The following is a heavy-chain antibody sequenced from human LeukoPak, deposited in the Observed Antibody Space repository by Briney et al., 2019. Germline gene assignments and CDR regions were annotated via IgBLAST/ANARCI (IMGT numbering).Heavy chain of an antibody. J-gene: IGHJ4*02. V-gene: IGHV1-69*04. Sequence: ASVKVSCKASGGTFSSYAISWVRQAPGQGLEWMGRIIPILGIANYAQKFRGRVTITADKSTSTAYMELSSLRSEDTAVYYCATKGGSYCSGGSCYDYWGQGTLVTVSS. D-gene: IGHD2-15*01. CDR2: IIPILGIA. CDR3: ATKGGSYCSGGSCYDY. CDR1: GGTFSSYA.